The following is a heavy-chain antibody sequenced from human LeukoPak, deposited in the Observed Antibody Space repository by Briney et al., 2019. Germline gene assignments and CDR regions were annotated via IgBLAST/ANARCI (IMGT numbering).Heavy chain of an antibody. J-gene: IGHJ4*02. V-gene: IGHV4-38-2*02. CDR1: GYSTSSGYY. CDR3: ARDRCSGGTCSADY. CDR2: FYTSGST. Sequence: SETLSLTCTVSGYSTSSGYYWGWIRQPPGKGLEWIGRFYTSGSTNYNPSLKSRVTISVDTSKNQFSLKLTSVTAADTAVYYCARDRCSGGTCSADYWGQGTLVTVSS. D-gene: IGHD2-15*01.